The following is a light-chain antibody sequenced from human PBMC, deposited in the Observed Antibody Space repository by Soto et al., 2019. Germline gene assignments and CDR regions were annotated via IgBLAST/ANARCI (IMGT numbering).Light chain of an antibody. V-gene: IGKV2-30*02. CDR1: KSLVHSDGNTY. J-gene: IGKJ2*01. CDR2: KVS. Sequence: DVVMTQSPLSLPVTLGQPAAVSCRSSKSLVHSDGNTYLTWFHQRPGQSPRRLIYKVSNRDSGVPDRFSGSGSGTDFTLRVSRVEAEDVGVYYCMQGAHWPYTFGQGTKLEIK. CDR3: MQGAHWPYT.